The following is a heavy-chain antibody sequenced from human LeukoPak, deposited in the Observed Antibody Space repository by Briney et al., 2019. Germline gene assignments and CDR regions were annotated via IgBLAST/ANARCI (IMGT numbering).Heavy chain of an antibody. CDR1: RFTFSDYY. CDR3: ARAGRGFSYGSFDS. D-gene: IGHD5-18*01. V-gene: IGHV3-11*01. J-gene: IGHJ4*02. CDR2: ISGSGGII. Sequence: GGSLRLSCAASRFTFSDYYMSWIRQAPGKGLEWVSYISGSGGIIYYADSLKGRFTISRDNAKNSLYLQMNSLRAEDTAVYYCARAGRGFSYGSFDSWGQGTLVTVSS.